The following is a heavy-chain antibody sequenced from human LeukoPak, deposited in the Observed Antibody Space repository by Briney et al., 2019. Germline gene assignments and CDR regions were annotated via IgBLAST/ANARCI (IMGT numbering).Heavy chain of an antibody. D-gene: IGHD6-6*01. CDR3: ARLAWGFSSSQYFDY. CDR2: IYYSGST. Sequence: SETLSLTCTVSGGSISSSSYYWGWIRQPPGKGLEWIGSIYYSGSTYYNPSLKSRVTISVDTSKNQFSLKLSSATAADTAVYYCARLAWGFSSSQYFDYWGQGTLVTVSS. CDR1: GGSISSSSYY. V-gene: IGHV4-39*01. J-gene: IGHJ4*02.